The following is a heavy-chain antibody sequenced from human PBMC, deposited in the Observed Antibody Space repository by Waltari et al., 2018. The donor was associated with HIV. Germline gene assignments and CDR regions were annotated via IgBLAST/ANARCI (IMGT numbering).Heavy chain of an antibody. V-gene: IGHV3-48*03. CDR1: GFTFSNYE. J-gene: IGHJ6*02. CDR3: AKAVGDTSGRYWGGDV. Sequence: EVQLVESGGGLVQPGGSLSLSCAGSGFTFSNYEMTWVRQAPGKGLEGISYISAGGTKYYADSVKGRFSISRDNAKNSLYLQMNSLRAEDTAVYYCAKAVGDTSGRYWGGDVWGQGTTVTVSS. CDR2: ISAGGTK. D-gene: IGHD6-19*01.